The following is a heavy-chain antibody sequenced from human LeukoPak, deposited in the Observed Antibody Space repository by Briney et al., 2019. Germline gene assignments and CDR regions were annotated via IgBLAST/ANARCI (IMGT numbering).Heavy chain of an antibody. V-gene: IGHV1-69*05. CDR1: GGTFSSYA. J-gene: IGHJ3*02. Sequence: ASVKVSCKAPGGTFSSYAISWVRQAPGQGLEWMGGIIPIFGTANYAQKFQGRVTITTDESTSTAYMELSSLRSEDTAVYYCARELTSNSGSYLGAFDIWGQGTMVTVSS. CDR2: IIPIFGTA. CDR3: ARELTSNSGSYLGAFDI. D-gene: IGHD1-26*01.